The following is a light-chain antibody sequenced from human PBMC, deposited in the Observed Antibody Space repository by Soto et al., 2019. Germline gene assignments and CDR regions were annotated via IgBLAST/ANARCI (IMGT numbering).Light chain of an antibody. Sequence: QSVLTQPPSVSGSPGQSVTISCTGTSSDVGGYNRVSWYQQPPGKAPKLLIYDVSNRPSGGSTRFSSSKSGNTASLTISGLQAEDEADYYCTSYATGSAYVFGPGTKVTVL. CDR2: DVS. J-gene: IGLJ1*01. CDR1: SSDVGGYNR. CDR3: TSYATGSAYV. V-gene: IGLV2-18*02.